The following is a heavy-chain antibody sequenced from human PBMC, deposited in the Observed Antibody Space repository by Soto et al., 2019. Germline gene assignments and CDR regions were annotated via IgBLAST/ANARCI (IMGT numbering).Heavy chain of an antibody. Sequence: SETLSLTCTVSGGSISSYYWSWIRQHPGKGLEWIGYIYYSGSTYYNPSLKSRVTISVDTSKNQFSLKLSSVTAADTAVYYCARGLNYDWDTWSNYYYYYMDVWGKGTTVTVSS. V-gene: IGHV4-59*06. J-gene: IGHJ6*03. CDR1: GGSISSYY. CDR2: IYYSGST. D-gene: IGHD3-16*01. CDR3: ARGLNYDWDTWSNYYYYYMDV.